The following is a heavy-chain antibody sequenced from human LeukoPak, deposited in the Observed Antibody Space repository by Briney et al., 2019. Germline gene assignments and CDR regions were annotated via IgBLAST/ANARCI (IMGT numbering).Heavy chain of an antibody. J-gene: IGHJ4*02. Sequence: GGSLRLSCAASGFTFSSYSMNWVRQAPGKGLEWVSYISSSSSTIYYADSVKGRFTISRDNAKNSLYLQMNSLRAEDTAFYYCARGYCSSTSCYIDSWGQGTLVTVSS. D-gene: IGHD2-2*01. CDR2: ISSSSSTI. CDR1: GFTFSSYS. V-gene: IGHV3-48*04. CDR3: ARGYCSSTSCYIDS.